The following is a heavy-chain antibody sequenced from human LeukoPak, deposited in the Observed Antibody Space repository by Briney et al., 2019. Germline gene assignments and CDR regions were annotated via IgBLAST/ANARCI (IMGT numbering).Heavy chain of an antibody. CDR1: GFTFSSYA. D-gene: IGHD6-19*01. CDR3: AKDSRSGWSVNAFDI. CDR2: ISGSGGSA. Sequence: GGSLRLSCAASGFTFSSYAMSWVRQAPGKGLEWVSAISGSGGSAYYADSVKGRFTISRDNSKNTLYLLMNSLRAEDTAVYYCAKDSRSGWSVNAFDIWGQGTMVTVSS. V-gene: IGHV3-23*01. J-gene: IGHJ3*02.